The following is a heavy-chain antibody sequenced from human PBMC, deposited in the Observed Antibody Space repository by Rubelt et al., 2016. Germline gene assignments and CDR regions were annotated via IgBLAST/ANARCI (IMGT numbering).Heavy chain of an antibody. CDR3: TAKYCTNGVCYYDAFDI. V-gene: IGHV3-21*01. J-gene: IGHJ3*02. Sequence: ISSSSSYIYYADSVKGRFTISRDNAKNSLYLQMNSLRAEDTAVYYCTAKYCTNGVCYYDAFDIWGQGTMVTVSS. D-gene: IGHD2-8*01. CDR2: ISSSSSYI.